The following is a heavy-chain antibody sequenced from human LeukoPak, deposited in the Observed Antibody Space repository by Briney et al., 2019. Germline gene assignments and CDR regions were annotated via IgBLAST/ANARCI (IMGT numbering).Heavy chain of an antibody. CDR1: GFTFTNYA. V-gene: IGHV3-30-3*01. J-gene: IGHJ3*02. Sequence: PGGSLRLSCAASGFTFTNYAMQWVRQAPGKGLEWVAIISFDGTNKDYADYVKGRFTISRDNSENTLFLQMESLRAEDTAVYYCTRGGYYAFDIWGQGTMVTVSS. D-gene: IGHD3-22*01. CDR3: TRGGYYAFDI. CDR2: ISFDGTNK.